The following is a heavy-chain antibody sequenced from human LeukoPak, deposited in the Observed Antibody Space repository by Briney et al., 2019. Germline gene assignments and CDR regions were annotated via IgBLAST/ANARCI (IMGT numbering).Heavy chain of an antibody. CDR1: GYTFTNNF. CDR2: INPSGDNT. J-gene: IGHJ5*02. V-gene: IGHV1-46*01. Sequence: ASVKVSCKASGYTFTNNFMHWVRQAPGQGLEWVGIINPSGDNTWYAQKFQGRVTMTRDMATSTDYLEVSSLRSEDTAVYYCARDNSLRDTAWWFDPWGQGTLVTVSS. D-gene: IGHD5-24*01. CDR3: ARDNSLRDTAWWFDP.